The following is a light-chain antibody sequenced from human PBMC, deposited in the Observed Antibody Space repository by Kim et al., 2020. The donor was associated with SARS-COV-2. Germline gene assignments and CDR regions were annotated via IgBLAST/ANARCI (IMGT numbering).Light chain of an antibody. CDR1: MSNMGSNV. CDR2: SND. CDR3: AAWDDSLKGSV. V-gene: IGLV1-44*01. Sequence: GRRVTTPSSGSMSNMGSNVVNCYPQLPGTAPNLLMYSNDYRPSGVPDRFSGSKSGTSASLATSRLQSEDEADYYCAAWDDSLKGSVFGGGTQLTVL. J-gene: IGLJ3*02.